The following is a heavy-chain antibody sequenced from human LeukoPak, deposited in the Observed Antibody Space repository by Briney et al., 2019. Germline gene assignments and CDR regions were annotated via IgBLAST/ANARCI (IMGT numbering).Heavy chain of an antibody. CDR2: ISWNSGSI. D-gene: IGHD6-19*01. CDR1: GFTFDDYA. V-gene: IGHV3-9*01. CDR3: ARESSGWYDY. Sequence: GGSLRLSCAASGFTFDDYAMHWVRQAPGKGLEWVSGISWNSGSIGYADSVKGRFTISRDNAKNSLYLQMNSLRAEDTAVYYCARESSGWYDYWGQGTLVTVSS. J-gene: IGHJ4*02.